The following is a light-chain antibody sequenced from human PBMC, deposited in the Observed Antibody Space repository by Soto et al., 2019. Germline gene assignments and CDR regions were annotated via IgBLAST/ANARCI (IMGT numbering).Light chain of an antibody. CDR1: QSINGW. CDR2: KAS. J-gene: IGKJ4*01. V-gene: IGKV1-5*03. CDR3: QQYNNYFT. Sequence: MTQSPSTLSASVGDRVTITCRASQSINGWLAWYQQKPGKAPKLLIYKASSLESGVPSRFSGSGSGTEFTLTISSLQPDDFATYYCQQYNNYFTFGGGTKVDIK.